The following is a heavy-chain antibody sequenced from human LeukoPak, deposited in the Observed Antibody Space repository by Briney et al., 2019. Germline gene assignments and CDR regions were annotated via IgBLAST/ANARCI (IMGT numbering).Heavy chain of an antibody. Sequence: SETLSLTCTVSGASISSSSYYWGWIRQPPGKGLEWIGSIYYTGSTYYNPSLKSRVTISVDTSKNQFSLKLSSVTAADTAVYYCARDLAVDDAFDIWGQGTMVTVSS. J-gene: IGHJ3*02. CDR2: IYYTGST. V-gene: IGHV4-39*07. CDR1: GASISSSSYY. CDR3: ARDLAVDDAFDI. D-gene: IGHD6-19*01.